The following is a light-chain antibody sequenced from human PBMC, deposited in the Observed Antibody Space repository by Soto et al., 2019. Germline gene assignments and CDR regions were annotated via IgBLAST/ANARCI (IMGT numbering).Light chain of an antibody. J-gene: IGKJ2*01. CDR1: QSVSSSY. Sequence: EVVLTQSPGTLSLSPGERATLSCRASQSVSSSYLGWYQQKPGQAPRLLIYGASNRATGIPDRFSGGASGTDFTLTISRLEPEDFAVYYCQQYGSSPLYTFGQGTKLEIK. V-gene: IGKV3-20*01. CDR3: QQYGSSPLYT. CDR2: GAS.